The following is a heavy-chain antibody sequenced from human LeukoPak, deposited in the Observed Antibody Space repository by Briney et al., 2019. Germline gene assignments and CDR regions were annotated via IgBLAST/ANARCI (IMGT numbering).Heavy chain of an antibody. CDR3: ARGRMAGTYVFDY. Sequence: GASVKVSCKASGDTFSSYAISWVRQAPGQGLEWMGGIIPIFGTANHAQKFQGRVTITADESTSTAYMELSSLRSEDTAVYYCARGRMAGTYVFDYWGQGTLVTVSS. CDR1: GDTFSSYA. D-gene: IGHD6-19*01. V-gene: IGHV1-69*13. J-gene: IGHJ4*02. CDR2: IIPIFGTA.